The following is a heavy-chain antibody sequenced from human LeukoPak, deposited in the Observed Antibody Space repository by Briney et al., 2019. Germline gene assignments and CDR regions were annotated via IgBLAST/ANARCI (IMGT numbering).Heavy chain of an antibody. D-gene: IGHD5-18*01. Sequence: PGGSLRLSCAPSGFTFSSYWMSWVRQAPGEGREWVANIKQEGSEKFHVDSVKGRFTIPRHNPKNSLYLQMNSLRAEDTAVSYCARGIASYGWDSYYWGEGTLVTVSS. V-gene: IGHV3-7*01. CDR2: IKQEGSEK. CDR3: ARGIASYGWDSYY. J-gene: IGHJ4*02. CDR1: GFTFSSYW.